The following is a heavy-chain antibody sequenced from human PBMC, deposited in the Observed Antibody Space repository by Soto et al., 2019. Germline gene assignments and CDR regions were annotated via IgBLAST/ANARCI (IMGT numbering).Heavy chain of an antibody. V-gene: IGHV2-5*02. D-gene: IGHD5-18*01. CDR1: GFSLSTYGVG. CDR3: AQADLDTSMATTWFDP. Sequence: QITLKESGPTLVKPTQTLTLTCTFSGFSLSTYGVGVGWIRQPPGKALEWLALIYWDDDRRYSPSLKSRLTITKDTSKNQVVLTLTNMEPVDTATYYCAQADLDTSMATTWFDPWGQGTLVTVSS. J-gene: IGHJ5*02. CDR2: IYWDDDR.